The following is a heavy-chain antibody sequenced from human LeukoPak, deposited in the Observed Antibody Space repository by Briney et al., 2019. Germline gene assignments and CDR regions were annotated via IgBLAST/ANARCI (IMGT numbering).Heavy chain of an antibody. J-gene: IGHJ4*02. V-gene: IGHV1-69*04. CDR3: ATLSPTTADY. CDR1: GYIFTSYA. Sequence: SVKVSCKASGYIFTSYAISWVRQAPGQGLEWMGRIIPILGIANYAQKFQGRVTMTEDTSTDTAYMELSSLRSEDTAVYYCATLSPTTADYWGQGTLVTVSS. D-gene: IGHD4-17*01. CDR2: IIPILGIA.